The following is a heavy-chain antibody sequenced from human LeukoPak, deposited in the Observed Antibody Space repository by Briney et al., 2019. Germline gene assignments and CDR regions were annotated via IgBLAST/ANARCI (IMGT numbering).Heavy chain of an antibody. CDR2: IGRSGTTI. Sequence: GGSLRLSCAASGSTFSDYYMSWIRQAPGKGLEWVSYIGRSGTTIHYSDSVKGRFTISRDNSKNTLYLQMNSLRAEDTAVYYCARRAGAYSHPYDYWGQGTLVTVSS. V-gene: IGHV3-11*01. CDR3: ARRAGAYSHPYDY. D-gene: IGHD4/OR15-4a*01. CDR1: GSTFSDYY. J-gene: IGHJ4*02.